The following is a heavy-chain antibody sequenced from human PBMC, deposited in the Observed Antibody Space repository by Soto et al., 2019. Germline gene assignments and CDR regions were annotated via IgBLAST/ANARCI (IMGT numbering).Heavy chain of an antibody. Sequence: GGSLRLSCAASGFTFSSYAMSWVRQAPGKGLEWVSTISGSGGSTYYADSVKGRFTISRDNSKNTLYLQMNSLRAEDTAVYYCAKGSSGWYERFDYWAREPWSPSPQ. CDR2: ISGSGGST. CDR3: AKGSSGWYERFDY. CDR1: GFTFSSYA. V-gene: IGHV3-23*01. D-gene: IGHD6-19*01. J-gene: IGHJ4*02.